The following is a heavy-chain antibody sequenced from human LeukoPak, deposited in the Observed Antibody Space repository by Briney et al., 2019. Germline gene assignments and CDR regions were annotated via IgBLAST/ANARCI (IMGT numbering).Heavy chain of an antibody. CDR1: GFTFSSYA. CDR2: ISGSGGST. D-gene: IGHD2-15*01. J-gene: IGHJ5*02. V-gene: IGHV3-23*01. Sequence: GGSLRLSCAASGFTFSSYAMSWVRQAPGKGLEWVSAISGSGGSTYYADSVKGRFTISRDNPKNTLYLQMNSLRAEGTAVYYCAKDSGRTAKSLFDPWGQGTLVTVSS. CDR3: AKDSGRTAKSLFDP.